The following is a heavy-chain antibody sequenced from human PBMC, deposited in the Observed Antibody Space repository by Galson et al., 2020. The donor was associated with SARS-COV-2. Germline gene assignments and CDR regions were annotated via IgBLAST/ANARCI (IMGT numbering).Heavy chain of an antibody. Sequence: GGSLRLSCIASGFTFGDYAMSWFRQAPGKGLEWVGFIRSKSNGGTTEYAASVKDRFTISRDDSKSIAYLQMNSLKTEDTGMYYCTRAVAARNWLDAWGQGTLVTVSS. V-gene: IGHV3-49*03. CDR1: GFTFGDYA. CDR3: TRAVAARNWLDA. D-gene: IGHD6-19*01. J-gene: IGHJ5*02. CDR2: IRSKSNGGTT.